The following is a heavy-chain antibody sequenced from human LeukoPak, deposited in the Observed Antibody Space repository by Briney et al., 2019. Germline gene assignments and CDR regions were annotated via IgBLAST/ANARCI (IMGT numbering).Heavy chain of an antibody. CDR1: GFTFSSYA. Sequence: GGSLRLSCAASGFTFSSYAMHWVRQAPGKGLEWVAVISYDGSNKYYADSVKGRFTISRDNAKNTLYLQMNSLRVEDTAIYYCFREGGDWGQGTLVTVSS. J-gene: IGHJ4*02. V-gene: IGHV3-30-3*01. CDR2: ISYDGSNK. CDR3: FREGGD. D-gene: IGHD3-10*01.